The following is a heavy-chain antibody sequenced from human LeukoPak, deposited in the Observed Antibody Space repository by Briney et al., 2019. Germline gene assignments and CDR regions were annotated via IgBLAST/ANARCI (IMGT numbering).Heavy chain of an antibody. CDR3: ARRSVWYSSGPLGY. V-gene: IGHV4-34*01. D-gene: IGHD6-25*01. CDR2: INHSGST. CDR1: GGSFSGYY. Sequence: SETLSLTCAVYGGSFSGYYWSWIRQPPGKGLEWIGEINHSGSTNYNPSLKSRVTISVDTSKNQFSLKLSSVTAADTAVYYCARRSVWYSSGPLGYWGQGTLVTVSS. J-gene: IGHJ4*02.